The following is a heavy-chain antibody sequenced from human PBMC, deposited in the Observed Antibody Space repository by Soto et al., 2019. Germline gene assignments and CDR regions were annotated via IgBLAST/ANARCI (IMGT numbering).Heavy chain of an antibody. CDR2: ISSSGSTI. D-gene: IGHD3-9*01. V-gene: IGHV3-48*03. J-gene: IGHJ6*02. Sequence: GGSLRLSCAASGFTFSSYEMNWVRQAPGKGLEWVSYISSSGSTIYYADSVKGRFTISRDNAKNSLYLQMNSLRAEDTAVYYCARDYDILTGYYIPVVYYGMDVWGQGTTVTVSS. CDR3: ARDYDILTGYYIPVVYYGMDV. CDR1: GFTFSSYE.